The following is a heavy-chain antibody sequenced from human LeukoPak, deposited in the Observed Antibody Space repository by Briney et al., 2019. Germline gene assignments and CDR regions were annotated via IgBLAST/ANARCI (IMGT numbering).Heavy chain of an antibody. CDR3: ARSASGSYSHY. Sequence: ASETLSLTCTVSGGSISSGGYYWSWIRQHPGKGLEWIGYIYYSGSTYYNPSLKSRVTISVDTSKNQFSLKLSSVTAADTAVYYCARSASGSYSHYWGQGTLVTVSS. CDR1: GGSISSGGYY. J-gene: IGHJ4*02. CDR2: IYYSGST. V-gene: IGHV4-31*03. D-gene: IGHD1-26*01.